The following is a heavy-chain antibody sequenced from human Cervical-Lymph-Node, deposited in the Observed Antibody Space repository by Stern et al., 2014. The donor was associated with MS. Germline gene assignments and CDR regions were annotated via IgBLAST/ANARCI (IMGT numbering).Heavy chain of an antibody. J-gene: IGHJ5*01. CDR3: AKDDYYYDSGGYLGWFDS. CDR2: IGGSGDST. V-gene: IGHV3-23*04. CDR1: GFTFSTSA. D-gene: IGHD3-22*01. Sequence: EMQLVESGGGLVQPGGSLRLSCAASGFTFSTSAMSWVPQAPGKGLEWVSAIGGSGDSTYYADSVKGRFTISRDNSKNTLYLQMNSLRAEDTAVYYCAKDDYYYDSGGYLGWFDSWGQGTLVTVSS.